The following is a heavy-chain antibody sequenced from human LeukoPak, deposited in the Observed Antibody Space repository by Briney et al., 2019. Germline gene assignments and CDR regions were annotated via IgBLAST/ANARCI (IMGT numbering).Heavy chain of an antibody. CDR3: ASLDSSGYYFDY. CDR2: IYSGGST. D-gene: IGHD3-22*01. Sequence: PGGSLRLSCAASGFTVSSNYMSWVRHAPGKGLEWVSVIYSGGSTYYADSVKGRFTISRDNSKNTLYLQMNSLRAEDTAVYYCASLDSSGYYFDYWGQGTLVTVSS. V-gene: IGHV3-53*01. J-gene: IGHJ4*02. CDR1: GFTVSSNY.